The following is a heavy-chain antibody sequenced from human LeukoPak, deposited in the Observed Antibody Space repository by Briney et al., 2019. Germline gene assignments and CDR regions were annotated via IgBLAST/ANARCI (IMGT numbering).Heavy chain of an antibody. CDR3: ARVGLRYFDWLSTGFDP. D-gene: IGHD3-9*01. Sequence: VSVKVSCKASGYTFTSYGISWVRQAPGQGLEWMGWISAYNGNTNYAQKLQGRVTMTTDTSTSTAYMELRSLRSDDTAVYYCARVGLRYFDWLSTGFDPWGQGTLVTVSS. V-gene: IGHV1-18*04. CDR1: GYTFTSYG. CDR2: ISAYNGNT. J-gene: IGHJ5*02.